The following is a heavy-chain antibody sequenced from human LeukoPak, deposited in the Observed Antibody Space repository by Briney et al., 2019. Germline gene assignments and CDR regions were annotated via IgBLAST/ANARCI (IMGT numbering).Heavy chain of an antibody. CDR2: ISSSSSYI. V-gene: IGHV3-21*01. Sequence: GGSLRLSCAASGFTFSSYSMNWVRQAPGKGLEWVSSISSSSSYIYYGDSVKGRFTISRDNAKDSLYLQMNSLRAEDTAVYYCARVDTVMAYYFDLWGQGTLVTVSS. CDR3: ARVDTVMAYYFDL. J-gene: IGHJ4*02. CDR1: GFTFSSYS. D-gene: IGHD5-18*01.